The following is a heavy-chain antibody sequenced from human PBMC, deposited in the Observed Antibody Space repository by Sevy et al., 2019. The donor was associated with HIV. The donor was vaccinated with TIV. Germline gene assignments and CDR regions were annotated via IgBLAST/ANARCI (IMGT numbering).Heavy chain of an antibody. CDR3: ARYYYDSSGYYDYSGMDV. J-gene: IGHJ6*02. CDR1: GYTFTSYD. D-gene: IGHD3-22*01. V-gene: IGHV1-8*01. CDR2: MNPNSGNT. Sequence: ASVKVSCKASGYTFTSYDINWVRQATGQGLEWMGWMNPNSGNTGYAQKFQGRVTMTRNTSISTAYMELSSLRSEDTAIYCCARYYYDSSGYYDYSGMDVWGQGTTVTVSS.